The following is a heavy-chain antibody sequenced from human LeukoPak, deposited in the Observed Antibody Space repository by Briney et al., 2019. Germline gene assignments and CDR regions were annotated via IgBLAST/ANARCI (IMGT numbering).Heavy chain of an antibody. CDR3: ARAAIYYYYYMDV. CDR2: ISSSSSYI. D-gene: IGHD2-2*01. CDR1: GFTFSSYS. V-gene: IGHV3-21*01. J-gene: IGHJ6*03. Sequence: GGSLRLSCAASGFTFSSYSMNWVRQAPGKGLEWVSSISSSSSYICYADSVKGRFTISRDNAKNSLYLQMNSLRAEDTAVYYCARAAIYYYYYMDVWGKGTTVTVSS.